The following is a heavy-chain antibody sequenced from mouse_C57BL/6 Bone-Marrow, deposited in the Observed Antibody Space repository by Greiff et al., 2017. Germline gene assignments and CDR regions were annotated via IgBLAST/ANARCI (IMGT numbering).Heavy chain of an antibody. CDR3: TRSLIYYGTNY. Sequence: VQLQQSGAELVKPGASVKLSCTASGFNIKDYYIHWVKQRTEQGLEWIGRIDPEDGETKYAAKFQGQATITADPSSNTAYLQLISLTSEDTAVYYCTRSLIYYGTNYWGQGTTLTVSS. J-gene: IGHJ2*01. V-gene: IGHV14-2*01. D-gene: IGHD1-1*01. CDR2: IDPEDGET. CDR1: GFNIKDYY.